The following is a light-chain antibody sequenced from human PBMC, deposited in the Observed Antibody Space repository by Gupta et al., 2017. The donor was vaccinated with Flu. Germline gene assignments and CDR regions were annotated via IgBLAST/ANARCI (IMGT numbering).Light chain of an antibody. Sequence: SSELTQDPAVSVALGQTVRITCQGDSLRSYYASWYQQKPGQAPVLVIYGKNNRPSGLPDRFSGSSSGNTASLTITGAQAEDEADYYCNSRDSSGNVVFGGGTKLTVL. CDR1: SLRSYY. CDR3: NSRDSSGNVV. CDR2: GKN. V-gene: IGLV3-19*01. J-gene: IGLJ2*01.